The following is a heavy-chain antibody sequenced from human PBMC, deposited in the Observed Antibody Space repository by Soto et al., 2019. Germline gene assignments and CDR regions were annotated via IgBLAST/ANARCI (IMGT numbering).Heavy chain of an antibody. CDR2: ISGSGGST. Sequence: GGSLRLSCAASGFTFSSYAMSWVRQSPGKGLEWVSGISGSGGSTYYADSVKGRFTISRDNSKNTLYLQMNSLRAEDTAVYNCAKDGGNYGSGSYYPYNMDVWGKGTTVTVSS. V-gene: IGHV3-23*01. J-gene: IGHJ6*03. D-gene: IGHD3-10*01. CDR3: AKDGGNYGSGSYYPYNMDV. CDR1: GFTFSSYA.